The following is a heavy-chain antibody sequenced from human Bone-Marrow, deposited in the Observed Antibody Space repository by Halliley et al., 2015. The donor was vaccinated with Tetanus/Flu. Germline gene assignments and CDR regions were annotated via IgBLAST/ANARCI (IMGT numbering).Heavy chain of an antibody. Sequence: EGSGHVQNSGTPSYTPSLKSRVTMSMDTSKNQFSLEVKSVAAADSASYYCARQSSFGPSKFDFWGRGTPVTVSS. CDR3: ARQSSFGPSKFDF. J-gene: IGHJ4*02. D-gene: IGHD2-2*01. CDR2: VQNSGTP. V-gene: IGHV4-61*07.